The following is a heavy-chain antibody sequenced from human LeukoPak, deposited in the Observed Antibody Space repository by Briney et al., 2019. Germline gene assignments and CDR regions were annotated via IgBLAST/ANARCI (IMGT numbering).Heavy chain of an antibody. CDR1: AYSFSIYW. D-gene: IGHD5-12*01. V-gene: IGHV5-10-1*01. CDR3: ASSPSSSGYSDYGYNYY. Sequence: GESLKISCKGSAYSFSIYWIGWVRQMPGKGWEWMGRIDPSDSYTNYWPSFQGHVTISADKSISTAYLQWSSLKASDTAMYYCASSPSSSGYSDYGYNYYWGQGTLVTVSS. CDR2: IDPSDSYT. J-gene: IGHJ4*02.